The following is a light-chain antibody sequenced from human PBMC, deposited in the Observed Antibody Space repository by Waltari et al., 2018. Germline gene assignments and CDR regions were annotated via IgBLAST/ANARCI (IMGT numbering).Light chain of an antibody. J-gene: IGKJ4*01. Sequence: WTASLSSNSTLLGWYQQIPGQTPRLLVHGASSRAPGFPDRFIGSGSGTDLTLTISRLEPEDVAVYYCQQYDGSILTFGGGTKVEI. CDR1: LSSNSTL. CDR3: QQYDGSILT. V-gene: IGKV3-20*01. CDR2: GAS.